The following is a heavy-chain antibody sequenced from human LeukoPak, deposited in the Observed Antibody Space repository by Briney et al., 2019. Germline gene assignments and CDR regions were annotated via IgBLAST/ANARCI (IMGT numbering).Heavy chain of an antibody. CDR2: INPSGGST. Sequence: ASVKVSCKASGYTFTSYYMHWVRQAPGQGLEWMGIINPSGGSTSYAQKFQGRVTMTRDTSTSTVYMELSSLRSEDTAVYYCATPTRIQLWTPYYYYGMDVWGQGTTVTVSS. V-gene: IGHV1-46*03. D-gene: IGHD5-18*01. J-gene: IGHJ6*02. CDR1: GYTFTSYY. CDR3: ATPTRIQLWTPYYYYGMDV.